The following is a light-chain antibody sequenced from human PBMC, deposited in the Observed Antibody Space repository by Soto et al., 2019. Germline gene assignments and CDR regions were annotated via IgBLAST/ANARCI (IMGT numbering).Light chain of an antibody. V-gene: IGLV2-8*01. CDR1: SSDVGGYNF. J-gene: IGLJ2*01. CDR3: GSCAGGNIVV. Sequence: QSALTQPPSASGSPGQSVTISCTGTSSDVGGYNFVSWYQQHPGKAPKLMIYEVSERPSGVPARFSGSKSGNTASLTVPGLQAADAAVYYFGSCAGGNIVVFGAGTKLTVL. CDR2: EVS.